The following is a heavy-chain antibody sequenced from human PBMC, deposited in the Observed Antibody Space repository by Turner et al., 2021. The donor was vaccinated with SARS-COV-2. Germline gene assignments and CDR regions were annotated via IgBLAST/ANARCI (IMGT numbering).Heavy chain of an antibody. CDR3: ARDLGYPFGGMDV. V-gene: IGHV3-30-3*01. Sequence: QVQLVESGGGVVQPGGSLRLSCAASGFTFSSYAMHGVRQAPGKGLEWVAIISYDGSNENYADSVKGRFTISRDNSKNTLYLQMNSLRAEDTAVYYCARDLGYPFGGMDVWGQGTTVTVSS. J-gene: IGHJ6*02. CDR2: ISYDGSNE. D-gene: IGHD3-16*01. CDR1: GFTFSSYA.